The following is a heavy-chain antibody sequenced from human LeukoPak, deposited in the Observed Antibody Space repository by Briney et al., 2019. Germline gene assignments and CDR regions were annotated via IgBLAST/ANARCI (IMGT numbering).Heavy chain of an antibody. J-gene: IGHJ4*02. D-gene: IGHD5-18*01. V-gene: IGHV3-66*01. CDR2: IYSTGPP. CDR3: ARYGYSYGDRFFFDS. Sequence: GGSLRLSCAASGFNVSNKYMAWARQAPGKGLEWASVIYSTGPPKYADSVNGRFTISRDNSKNTVNLQMNSLRVEDTATYFCARYGYSYGDRFFFDSWGQGTLVTVSS. CDR1: GFNVSNKY.